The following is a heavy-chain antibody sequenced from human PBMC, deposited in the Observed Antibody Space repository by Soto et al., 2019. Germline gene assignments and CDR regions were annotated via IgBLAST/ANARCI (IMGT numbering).Heavy chain of an antibody. CDR1: GGTFSSYA. CDR3: ASHSFNYYDSSGYYYFDY. CDR2: IIPIFGTA. Sequence: SVKVSCKASGGTFSSYAISWVRQAPGQGLEWMGGIIPIFGTANYAQKFQGRVTITADESTSTAYMELSSLRSEDTAVYYCASHSFNYYDSSGYYYFDYWGQGTLVTVSS. D-gene: IGHD3-22*01. V-gene: IGHV1-69*13. J-gene: IGHJ4*02.